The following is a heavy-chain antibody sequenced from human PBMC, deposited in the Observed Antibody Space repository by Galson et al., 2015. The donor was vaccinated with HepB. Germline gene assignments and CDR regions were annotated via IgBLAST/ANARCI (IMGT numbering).Heavy chain of an antibody. CDR3: ARGPLEWLFGGDAFDI. J-gene: IGHJ3*02. V-gene: IGHV3-30*03. Sequence: SLRLSCAASGFIFSSYGMHWVRQAPGKGLEWVAVISYDGSNKYYADSVKGRFTISRDNSRYTLYLQMNSLRAEDTAVYYCARGPLEWLFGGDAFDIWGQGTMVTVSS. CDR2: ISYDGSNK. D-gene: IGHD3-3*01. CDR1: GFIFSSYG.